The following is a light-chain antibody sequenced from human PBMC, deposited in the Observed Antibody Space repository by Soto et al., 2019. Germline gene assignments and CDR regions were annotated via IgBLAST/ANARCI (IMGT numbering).Light chain of an antibody. CDR1: QILICTS. CDR2: AAS. CDR3: QHYVSSPLT. V-gene: IGKV3-20*01. Sequence: PGDSATLSCRASQILICTSLAWYQQKLGQSPRLLIYAASTRATGVPDRFSGSGSGTDFTLTISRLEPEDFAVYYCQHYVSSPLTFGGGTKVEIK. J-gene: IGKJ4*01.